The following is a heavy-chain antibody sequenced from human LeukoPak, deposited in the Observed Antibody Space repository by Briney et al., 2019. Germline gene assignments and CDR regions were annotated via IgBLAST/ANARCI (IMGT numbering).Heavy chain of an antibody. CDR3: ARDPHGDYDWFDP. J-gene: IGHJ5*02. Sequence: SETLSLTCTVSGGSISSYYWSWLRQPPGKGLEWIGYIYYSGSTNYNPSLKSRVTISVDTSKNQFSLKLSSVTAADTAVYYCARDPHGDYDWFDPWGQGTLVTVSS. CDR2: IYYSGST. V-gene: IGHV4-59*01. D-gene: IGHD4-17*01. CDR1: GGSISSYY.